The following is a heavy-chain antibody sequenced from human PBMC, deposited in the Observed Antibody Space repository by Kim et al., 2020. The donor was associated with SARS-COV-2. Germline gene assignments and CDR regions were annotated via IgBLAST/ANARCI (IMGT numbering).Heavy chain of an antibody. CDR2: INTNTGNP. CDR1: GYTFTSYA. D-gene: IGHD6-13*01. V-gene: IGHV7-4-1*02. CDR3: ATTGNPLIAAAGTGTFWFDP. J-gene: IGHJ5*02. Sequence: ASVKVSCKASGYTFTSYAMNWVRQAPGQGLEWMGWINTNTGNPTYAQGFTGRFVFSLDTSVSTAYLQISSLKAEDTAVYYCATTGNPLIAAAGTGTFWFDPWGQGTLVTVSS.